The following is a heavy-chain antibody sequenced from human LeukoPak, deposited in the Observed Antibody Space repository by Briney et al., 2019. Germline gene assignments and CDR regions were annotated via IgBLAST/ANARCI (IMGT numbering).Heavy chain of an antibody. D-gene: IGHD3-3*01. CDR2: IKLDGSEK. Sequence: PGRSLRLSCVASGFTFGKYWMSWVRQAPGKGLEWVANIKLDGSEKNYVDSVKGRFTISRDNTKNSLYLQMNSLRVEVTAVFYCARDQYDTWSRRGNFDSWGQGTLVIVSS. CDR3: ARDQYDTWSRRGNFDS. CDR1: GFTFGKYW. J-gene: IGHJ4*02. V-gene: IGHV3-7*03.